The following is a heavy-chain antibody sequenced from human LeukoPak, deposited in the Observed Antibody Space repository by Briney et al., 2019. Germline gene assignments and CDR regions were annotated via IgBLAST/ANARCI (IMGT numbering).Heavy chain of an antibody. CDR2: ISGSGGST. J-gene: IGHJ6*03. CDR3: AKGLRYCSGGSCYSGDYMDV. Sequence: GGSLRLSCAASGFTFSSYAMSWVRQAPGKGLEWVSAISGSGGSTYYADSVKGRFTISRDNSKNTLYLQMNSLRAEDTAVYYCAKGLRYCSGGSCYSGDYMDVWGKGPTVTVPS. CDR1: GFTFSSYA. D-gene: IGHD2-15*01. V-gene: IGHV3-23*01.